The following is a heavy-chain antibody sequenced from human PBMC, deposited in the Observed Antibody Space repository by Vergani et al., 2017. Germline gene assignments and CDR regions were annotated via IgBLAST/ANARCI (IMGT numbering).Heavy chain of an antibody. V-gene: IGHV3-23*04. Sequence: EVQLVESGGGLVQPGGSLRLSCAASGFTFSSYAMSWVRQAPGKGLEWVSAISGSGGSTYYADSVKGRFTISRDNSKNTLYLQMNSLRAEDTAVYYCAKAPNWNDYYYYYGMDVWGQGTTVTVSS. CDR2: ISGSGGST. CDR1: GFTFSSYA. D-gene: IGHD1-20*01. J-gene: IGHJ6*02. CDR3: AKAPNWNDYYYYYGMDV.